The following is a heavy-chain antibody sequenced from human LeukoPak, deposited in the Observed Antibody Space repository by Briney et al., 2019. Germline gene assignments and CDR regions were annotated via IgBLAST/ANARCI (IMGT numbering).Heavy chain of an antibody. D-gene: IGHD2-8*01. CDR2: ISAYNGNT. V-gene: IGHV1-18*01. J-gene: IGHJ5*02. Sequence: ASVKVSCKASGYTFTSYGISWVRQAPGQGLEWMGWISAYNGNTNYAQKLQGRVTMTTDTSTSTAYMELRSLRSDDTAVYYCARGVGYCTNGVCFNWFDPWGQGTLVTVSS. CDR3: ARGVGYCTNGVCFNWFDP. CDR1: GYTFTSYG.